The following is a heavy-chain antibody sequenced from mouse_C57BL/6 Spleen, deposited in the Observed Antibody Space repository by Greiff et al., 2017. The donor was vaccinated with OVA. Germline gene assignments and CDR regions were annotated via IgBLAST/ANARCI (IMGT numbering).Heavy chain of an antibody. CDR3: ARSGYYSQRRDYFDY. Sequence: QVQLQQPGAELVKPGASVKLSCKASGYTFTSYWMHWVKQRPGQGLEWIGMIHPNSGSTNYNEKFKSKATLTVDKSSSTAYMQLSSLTSEDSAVYYCARSGYYSQRRDYFDYWGQGTTLTVSS. J-gene: IGHJ2*01. CDR1: GYTFTSYW. V-gene: IGHV1-64*01. D-gene: IGHD2-12*01. CDR2: IHPNSGST.